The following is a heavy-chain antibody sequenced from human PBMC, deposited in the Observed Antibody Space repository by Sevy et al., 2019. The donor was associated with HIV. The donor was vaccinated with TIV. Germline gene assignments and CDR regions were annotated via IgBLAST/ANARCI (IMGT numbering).Heavy chain of an antibody. D-gene: IGHD4-17*01. Sequence: GGSLRLSCAASGFTFSDYWMSWVRHAPGKGLEWVANIKQDGSEKYYVDSVKGRFTISRDNAKNSLYLQMNSLRAEDTAVYYCARETLTVTTALDYWGQGTLVTVSS. CDR1: GFTFSDYW. CDR3: ARETLTVTTALDY. CDR2: IKQDGSEK. V-gene: IGHV3-7*01. J-gene: IGHJ4*02.